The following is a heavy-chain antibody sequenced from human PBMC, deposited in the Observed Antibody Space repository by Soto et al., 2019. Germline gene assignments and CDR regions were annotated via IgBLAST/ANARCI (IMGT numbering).Heavy chain of an antibody. V-gene: IGHV4-4*07. CDR1: HGSLSPHY. CDR2: VFSSGIT. CDR3: AREGGFDWFYP. Sequence: QVQLRESGPGLVKSSETLSLTCTVSHGSLSPHYWSWIRQPAGKGLEWVGRVFSSGITKYNPSLRSRVTMSVETSKNLFSLNLTSVTAADTAIYYCAREGGFDWFYPWGQGTLVTVSS. J-gene: IGHJ5*02.